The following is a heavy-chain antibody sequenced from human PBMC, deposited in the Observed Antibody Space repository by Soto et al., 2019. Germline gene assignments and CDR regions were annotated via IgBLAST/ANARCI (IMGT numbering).Heavy chain of an antibody. Sequence: PGGSLRLSCAASGFTFSSYGMHVVRQAPGKGLKWVAVLSYDGSNKYYADTVKGRFTIPRENSKNTRYLQMNSLRAEDTGVFYCAPKEAYNYDNNWIDPWGQGTLVTVSA. CDR2: LSYDGSNK. CDR1: GFTFSSYG. D-gene: IGHD3-22*01. CDR3: APKEAYNYDNNWIDP. J-gene: IGHJ5*02. V-gene: IGHV3-30*03.